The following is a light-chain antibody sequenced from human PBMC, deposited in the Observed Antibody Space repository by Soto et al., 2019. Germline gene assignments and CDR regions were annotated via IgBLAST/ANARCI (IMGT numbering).Light chain of an antibody. CDR1: QSVLYSSDNKNY. J-gene: IGKJ4*01. CDR2: WTS. CDR3: QQNYRIPLT. Sequence: DIVMTQSPDSLAVSLGERATINCKSSQSVLYSSDNKNYLAWYQQKPGQPPKLLIYWTSTRESGVPDRFSGAGSGTDFTLTISSLQAEDVAVYYCQQNYRIPLTFGGGTKEEIK. V-gene: IGKV4-1*01.